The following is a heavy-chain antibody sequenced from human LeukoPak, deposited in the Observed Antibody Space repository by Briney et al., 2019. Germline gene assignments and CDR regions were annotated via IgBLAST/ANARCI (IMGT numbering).Heavy chain of an antibody. V-gene: IGHV1-69*01. D-gene: IGHD4-17*01. Sequence: SVKVSCKASGGTFSSYAISWVRQAPGQGLEWMGGIIPIFGTANYAQKFQGRVTITADESTSTAYMELSSLRSEDTAVYYCARGEYGDYARGDYYYYGMDVWGQGTTVTVSS. J-gene: IGHJ6*02. CDR3: ARGEYGDYARGDYYYYGMDV. CDR2: IIPIFGTA. CDR1: GGTFSSYA.